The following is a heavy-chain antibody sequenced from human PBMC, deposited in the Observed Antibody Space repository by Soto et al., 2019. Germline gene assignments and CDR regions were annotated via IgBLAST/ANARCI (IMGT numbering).Heavy chain of an antibody. CDR1: GGSFTSNNW. D-gene: IGHD5-12*01. Sequence: PSETLSLTCAVSGGSFTSNNWWTWVRQPPGQGLEWIGEIYRTGSTNYNPSLKSRVTISLDKPENQFSLKVTPLTAADTAVYYCASRDPGNSVDYWGQGTLVTVSS. V-gene: IGHV4-4*02. CDR3: ASRDPGNSVDY. CDR2: IYRTGST. J-gene: IGHJ4*02.